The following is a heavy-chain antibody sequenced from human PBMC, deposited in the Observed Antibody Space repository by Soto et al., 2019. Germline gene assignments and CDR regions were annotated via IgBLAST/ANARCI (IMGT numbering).Heavy chain of an antibody. Sequence: GSGPTLVNPTQTLTLTCTFSKFSLSINGVGVGWIRQPPGKALEWLALIYWDDDKRYSPSLKNRLTITKGTSKNQVVLTMTNMDPVDTATYYCAHRIIGDAFDIWGQGTMVTVSS. J-gene: IGHJ3*02. CDR3: AHRIIGDAFDI. V-gene: IGHV2-5*02. CDR2: IYWDDDK. CDR1: KFSLSINGVG.